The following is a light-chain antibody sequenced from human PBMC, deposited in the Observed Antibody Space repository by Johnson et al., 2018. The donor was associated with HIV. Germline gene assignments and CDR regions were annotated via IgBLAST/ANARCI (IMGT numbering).Light chain of an antibody. CDR3: GTWDSSLSAYV. CDR1: SSNIGNNY. V-gene: IGLV1-51*01. CDR2: DSY. Sequence: QSVLTQPPSVSAAPGQKVTISCSGSSSNIGNNYVSWYQQLPGTAPKLLIYDSYKRPSGIPDRFSGSKSGTSATLGITGLQTGDAADYYCGTWDSSLSAYVFGTGTKVTVL. J-gene: IGLJ1*01.